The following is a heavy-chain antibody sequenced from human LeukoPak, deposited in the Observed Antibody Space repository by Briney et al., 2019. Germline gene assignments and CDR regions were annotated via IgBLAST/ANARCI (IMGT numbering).Heavy chain of an antibody. D-gene: IGHD6-19*01. J-gene: IGHJ4*02. CDR2: INTNTGNP. CDR1: GYTFTSYA. V-gene: IGHV7-4-1*02. CDR3: ARMESSGWSHYFDY. Sequence: ASVKVSCEASGYTFTSYAMNWVRQAPGQGLEWMGWINTNTGNPTYAQGFTGRFVFSLDTSVSTAYLQISSLKAEDTAVYYCARMESSGWSHYFDYWGQGTLVTVSS.